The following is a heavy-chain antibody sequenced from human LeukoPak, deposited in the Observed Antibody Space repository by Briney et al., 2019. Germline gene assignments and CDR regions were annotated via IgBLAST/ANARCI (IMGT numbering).Heavy chain of an antibody. CDR2: IYSSGST. CDR1: GGSISNFY. D-gene: IGHD2-15*01. J-gene: IGHJ4*02. V-gene: IGHV4-59*01. CDR3: ARASGATDRVDY. Sequence: SETLSLTCSVSGGSISNFYWSWIRQPPGQGLEWIGYIYSSGSTNYNPSLKSRVSISVDTSKNQFSLKLTSVTAADTAMYYCARASGATDRVDYWGQRTLVTVSS.